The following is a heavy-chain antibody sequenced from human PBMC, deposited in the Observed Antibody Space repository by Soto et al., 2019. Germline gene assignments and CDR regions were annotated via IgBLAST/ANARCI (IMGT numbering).Heavy chain of an antibody. J-gene: IGHJ6*04. Sequence: SVKVSCKASGGTFSSYAISWVRQAPGQGLEWMGGIIPIFGTANYAQKFQGRVTITADESTSTAYMELSSLRSEDTAVYYCARDGDTAMVDYYYYYGMDVWGKGTKVTVSS. D-gene: IGHD5-18*01. CDR1: GGTFSSYA. CDR3: ARDGDTAMVDYYYYYGMDV. V-gene: IGHV1-69*13. CDR2: IIPIFGTA.